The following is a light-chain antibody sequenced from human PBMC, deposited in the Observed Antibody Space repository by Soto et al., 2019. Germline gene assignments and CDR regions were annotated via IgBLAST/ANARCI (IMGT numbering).Light chain of an antibody. CDR2: TAS. Sequence: DVEMTQSPASVSASLGDRVTITCRASQDISSWLAWYQQKPGKAPKLLIYTASTWPSGVPSRFTGSGSGTDFTLTISSLQSEDFATYYCQQDNSFPPTFGAGTKVEIK. CDR3: QQDNSFPPT. CDR1: QDISSW. V-gene: IGKV1D-12*01. J-gene: IGKJ4*01.